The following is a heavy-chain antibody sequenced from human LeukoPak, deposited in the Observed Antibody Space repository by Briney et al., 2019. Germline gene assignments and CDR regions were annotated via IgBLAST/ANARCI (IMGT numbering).Heavy chain of an antibody. J-gene: IGHJ4*02. CDR1: GGSFSGYY. CDR3: ARAVSSGWYDY. CDR2: INHSGST. V-gene: IGHV4-34*01. D-gene: IGHD6-19*01. Sequence: PSETLSLTCAVYGGSFSGYYWSWIRQPPGKGLEWIGEINHSGSTNYNPSLKSRVTISVDTSKNQFSLKLSSVTAADTAVYYCARAVSSGWYDYWGQGTLVTVSS.